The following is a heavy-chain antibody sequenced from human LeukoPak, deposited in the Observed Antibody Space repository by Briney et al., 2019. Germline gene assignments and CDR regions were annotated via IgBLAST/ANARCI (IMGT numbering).Heavy chain of an antibody. CDR1: GFTFSSYW. Sequence: GGSLRLSCAASGFTFSSYWMSWVRQAPGKGLEWVANIKQDGSEKYYVDSVKGRFTISRDNAKNSLYLQMNGLRAEDTAVYYCARDLPYYDFWSGYYTDWFDPWGQGTLVTVSS. CDR2: IKQDGSEK. CDR3: ARDLPYYDFWSGYYTDWFDP. J-gene: IGHJ5*02. V-gene: IGHV3-7*01. D-gene: IGHD3-3*01.